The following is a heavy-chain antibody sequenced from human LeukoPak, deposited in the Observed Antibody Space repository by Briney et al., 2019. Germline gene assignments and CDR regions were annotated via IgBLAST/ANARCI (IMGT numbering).Heavy chain of an antibody. CDR1: GCTFTSYY. V-gene: IGHV1-69*13. Sequence: ASVKVSCKASGCTFTSYYMHWVRQAPGQGLGWMGGIIPIFGTANYAQKFQGRVTITADESTSTAYMELSSLRSEDTAVYYCARGYDYYDSSGYYYFDYWGQGTLVTVSS. J-gene: IGHJ4*02. CDR2: IIPIFGTA. CDR3: ARGYDYYDSSGYYYFDY. D-gene: IGHD3-22*01.